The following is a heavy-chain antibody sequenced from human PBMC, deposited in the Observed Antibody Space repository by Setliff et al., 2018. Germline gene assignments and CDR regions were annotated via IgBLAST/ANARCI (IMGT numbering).Heavy chain of an antibody. J-gene: IGHJ6*03. V-gene: IGHV1-46*01. CDR2: INPNDGYT. D-gene: IGHD5-18*01. Sequence: ASVKVSCKASGHSLTSNHFHWGRQAPGKGLEWMGTINPNDGYTIYAPAFQGRVAMTTDTSTSTAYMELSSLTSDDTAVYYCAREGVDTRSSTDYRYYMDVWGKGTTVTVSS. CDR3: AREGVDTRSSTDYRYYMDV. CDR1: GHSLTSNH.